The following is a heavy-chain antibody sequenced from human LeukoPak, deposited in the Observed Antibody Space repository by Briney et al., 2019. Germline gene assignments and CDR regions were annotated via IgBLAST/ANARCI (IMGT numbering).Heavy chain of an antibody. CDR3: ARLSYLLDPLTPQSYYYYGMDV. J-gene: IGHJ6*02. Sequence: SVKVSCTASGGTFSSYAISWVRQAPGQGLEWMGRIIPIFGIANYAQKFQGRVTITADKSTSTAYMELSSLRSEDTAVYYCARLSYLLDPLTPQSYYYYGMDVWGQGTTVTVSS. CDR2: IIPIFGIA. CDR1: GGTFSSYA. D-gene: IGHD3/OR15-3a*01. V-gene: IGHV1-69*04.